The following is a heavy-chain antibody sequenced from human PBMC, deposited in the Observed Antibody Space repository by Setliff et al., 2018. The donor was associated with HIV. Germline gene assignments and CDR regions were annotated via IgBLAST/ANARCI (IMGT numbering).Heavy chain of an antibody. Sequence: GGSLRLSCAASGFTFSSVSMNWVRQAPGKELEWVSYISFNDITIYYADSVQGRFTISRDNAKNSVYLQMNNLRAEDTAVYFCARSADFQQYYFDNWGQGTLVTVS. CDR3: ARSADFQQYYFDN. CDR1: GFTFSSVS. V-gene: IGHV3-48*04. CDR2: ISFNDITI. D-gene: IGHD6-13*01. J-gene: IGHJ4*02.